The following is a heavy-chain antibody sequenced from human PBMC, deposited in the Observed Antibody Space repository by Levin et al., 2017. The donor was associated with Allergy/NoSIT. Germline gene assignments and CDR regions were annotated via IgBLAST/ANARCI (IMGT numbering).Heavy chain of an antibody. V-gene: IGHV3-74*01. CDR2: INSDGSST. CDR1: GFTFSSYW. Sequence: GESLKISCAASGFTFSSYWMHWVRQAPGKGLVWVSRINSDGSSTSYADSVKGRFTISRDNAKNTLYLQMNSLRAEDTAVYYCARVGLRYFASHAFDIWGQGTMVTVSS. D-gene: IGHD3-9*01. J-gene: IGHJ3*02. CDR3: ARVGLRYFASHAFDI.